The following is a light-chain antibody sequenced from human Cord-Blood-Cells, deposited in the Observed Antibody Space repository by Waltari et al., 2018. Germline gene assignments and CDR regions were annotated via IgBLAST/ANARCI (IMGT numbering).Light chain of an antibody. Sequence: QSALTQPASVSGSPGQSITISCTGTSSDVGGYNYVSWYQQHPGKAPKLMIYDVSKRTSWVSNRFSGSKSGDPASLTISGLQAEDEADYYCSSYTSSSTLVFGGGTKLTVL. V-gene: IGLV2-14*01. J-gene: IGLJ2*01. CDR3: SSYTSSSTLV. CDR2: DVS. CDR1: SSDVGGYNY.